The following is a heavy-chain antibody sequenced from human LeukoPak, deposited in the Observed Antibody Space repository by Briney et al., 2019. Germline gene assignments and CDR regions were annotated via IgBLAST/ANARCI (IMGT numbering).Heavy chain of an antibody. V-gene: IGHV1-8*01. D-gene: IGHD2-2*01. J-gene: IGHJ5*02. CDR1: GYTFTSYD. CDR2: MNPNSGNT. CDR3: ARALSLGYCSSTSCNWFDP. Sequence: ASVKVSCKASGYTFTSYDINWVRQATGQGLEWMGWMNPNSGNTGYAQKFQGRVTMTRNTSISTAYMELSSLRSDDTAVYYCARALSLGYCSSTSCNWFDPCGQGTLVTVSS.